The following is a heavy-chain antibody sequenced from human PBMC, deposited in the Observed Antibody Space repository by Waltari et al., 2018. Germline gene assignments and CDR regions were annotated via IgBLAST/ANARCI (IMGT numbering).Heavy chain of an antibody. V-gene: IGHV4-59*01. J-gene: IGHJ3*02. D-gene: IGHD2-21*01. CDR2: IYYSGST. Sequence: QVQLQESGPGLVKPSETLSLTCTVSGGSISSYYWSWIRQPPGKGLEWIGYIYYSGSTNFNPSLNSRVTISVYTSKNQFSLKLSSVTAADTAVYYCARLSIPVPCGGDCYYDAFDIWGQGTMVTVSS. CDR1: GGSISSYY. CDR3: ARLSIPVPCGGDCYYDAFDI.